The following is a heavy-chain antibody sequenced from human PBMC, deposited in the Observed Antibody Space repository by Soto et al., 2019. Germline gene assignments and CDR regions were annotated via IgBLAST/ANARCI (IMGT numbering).Heavy chain of an antibody. CDR1: GDTFIGYY. D-gene: IGHD2-15*01. V-gene: IGHV1-2*04. J-gene: IGHJ4*02. Sequence: QVPLVQSGAEVKKPGASVKVSCKTSGDTFIGYYMHWVRHAPGQGLEWMGWINPNSGDTKYAQKFQGWVTMTRDTSVSTAYMELSRLKSDDTAVYYCAREGGYCSGGSCFDYWGQGTLVTVSS. CDR3: AREGGYCSGGSCFDY. CDR2: INPNSGDT.